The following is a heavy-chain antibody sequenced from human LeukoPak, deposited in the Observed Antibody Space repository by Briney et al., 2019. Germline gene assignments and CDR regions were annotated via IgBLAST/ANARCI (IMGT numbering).Heavy chain of an antibody. CDR3: ARGQSIFGVVIIPGYFDY. D-gene: IGHD3-3*01. Sequence: PGGSLRLSCAASGFTFSSYSMNWVRQAPGKGLEWVSSISSSSSYIYYADSVKGRFTISRDNAKNSLYLQMNSLRAEDTAVYYCARGQSIFGVVIIPGYFDYWGQGTLVTVSS. J-gene: IGHJ4*02. V-gene: IGHV3-21*01. CDR2: ISSSSSYI. CDR1: GFTFSSYS.